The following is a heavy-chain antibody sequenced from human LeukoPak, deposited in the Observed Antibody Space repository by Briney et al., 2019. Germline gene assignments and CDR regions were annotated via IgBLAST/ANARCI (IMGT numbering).Heavy chain of an antibody. CDR2: IYYSGST. CDR3: ARHIGSYGGNFHSSDY. V-gene: IGHV4-39*01. D-gene: IGHD4-23*01. Sequence: SETLSLTCTVSGGSISSSSYYWGWIRQPPGKGLEWIGSIYYSGSTYYNPSLKSRVAISVDTSKNQFSLKLSSVTAADTAVYYCARHIGSYGGNFHSSDYWGQGTLVTVSS. CDR1: GGSISSSSYY. J-gene: IGHJ4*02.